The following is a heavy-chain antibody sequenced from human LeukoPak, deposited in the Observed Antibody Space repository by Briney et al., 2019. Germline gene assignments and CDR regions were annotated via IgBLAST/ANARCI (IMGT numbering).Heavy chain of an antibody. CDR1: GGSISGDY. Sequence: SETLSLTCTVSGGSISGDYRSWLRQSPGKELELIGYIYFPGHSSYKPSLRSRVTISGDTSKNVFSLTLNSVTAADTAIYYCARQGGTYFPHFDVWGPGTLVTVSS. V-gene: IGHV4-59*08. J-gene: IGHJ4*02. CDR2: IYFPGHS. D-gene: IGHD2/OR15-2a*01. CDR3: ARQGGTYFPHFDV.